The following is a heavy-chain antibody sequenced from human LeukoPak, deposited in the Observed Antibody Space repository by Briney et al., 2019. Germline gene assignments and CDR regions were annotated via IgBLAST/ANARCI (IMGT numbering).Heavy chain of an antibody. D-gene: IGHD1-1*01. J-gene: IGHJ4*02. V-gene: IGHV3-7*01. Sequence: PGGSLRLSCAGSGFTFSDFWMTWVRQTPGKGLEWVANIKEDGTEKNLVDSVKGRFTISRDNTKLFLEMNNLRGDDTAIYYCVRESRPGGAMGLYHNLDYWGQGTLVAVSS. CDR1: GFTFSDFW. CDR2: IKEDGTEK. CDR3: VRESRPGGAMGLYHNLDY.